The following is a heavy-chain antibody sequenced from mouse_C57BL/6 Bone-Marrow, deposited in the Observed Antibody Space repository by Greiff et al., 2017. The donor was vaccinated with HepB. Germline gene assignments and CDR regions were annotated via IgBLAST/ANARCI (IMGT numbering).Heavy chain of an antibody. V-gene: IGHV1-39*01. J-gene: IGHJ2*01. CDR3: ASGDYYGSRPRNFDY. Sequence: VQLQQSGPELVKPGASVKISCKASGYSFTDYNMNWVKQSNGKSLEWIGVINPNYGTTSYNQKFKGKATLTVDQSSSTAYMQRNSLTSEDSAVYYCASGDYYGSRPRNFDYWGQGTTLTVSS. CDR1: GYSFTDYN. CDR2: INPNYGTT. D-gene: IGHD1-1*01.